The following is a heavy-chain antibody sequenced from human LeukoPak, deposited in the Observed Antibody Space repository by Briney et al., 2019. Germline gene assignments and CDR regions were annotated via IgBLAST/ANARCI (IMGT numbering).Heavy chain of an antibody. CDR2: IYPGESDT. J-gene: IGHJ4*02. CDR1: GYSFTSYW. D-gene: IGHD6-13*01. V-gene: IGHV5-51*01. CDR3: ARQDGIAAAGPFFDY. Sequence: GESLKISCKGSGYSFTSYWIGWVRQMPGKGLEGMGIIYPGESDTRYSPSFHGQVTISADKSIRTGYPQCPSLKPSDPAMYYCARQDGIAAAGPFFDYWGQGTLVTVSP.